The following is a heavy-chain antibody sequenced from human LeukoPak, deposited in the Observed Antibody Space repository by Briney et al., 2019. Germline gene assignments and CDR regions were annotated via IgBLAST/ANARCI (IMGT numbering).Heavy chain of an antibody. CDR2: ISGSGGST. V-gene: IGHV3-23*01. CDR1: AFTFTSYD. CDR3: AKGIRYFDWLSLLDY. Sequence: PGGSLRLSCAASAFTFTSYDMHWVRQALGKVLEWVSAISGSGGSTYYADSVKGRFTISRDNSKNTLYLQMNSLRDEDTALYYCAKGIRYFDWLSLLDYWGQGTLVTVSS. J-gene: IGHJ4*02. D-gene: IGHD3-9*01.